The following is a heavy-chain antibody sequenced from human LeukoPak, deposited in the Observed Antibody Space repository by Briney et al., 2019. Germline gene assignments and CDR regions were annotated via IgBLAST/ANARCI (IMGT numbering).Heavy chain of an antibody. CDR2: INPDSGNP. CDR1: GYTFTGFY. CDR3: AREGYSDYETKGFDI. D-gene: IGHD5-12*01. V-gene: IGHV1-2*02. Sequence: ASVKVSCKASGYTFTGFYMHWLRQAPGQGLEWMGGINPDSGNPSSTQKFRGRVTVTRDTSISTVYTELSSLRSDDTAVYYCAREGYSDYETKGFDIWGQGTMVTVSS. J-gene: IGHJ3*02.